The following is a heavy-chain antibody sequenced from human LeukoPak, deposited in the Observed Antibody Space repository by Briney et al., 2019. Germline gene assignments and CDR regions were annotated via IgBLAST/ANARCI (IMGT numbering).Heavy chain of an antibody. CDR2: ISSSSSYI. J-gene: IGHJ4*02. D-gene: IGHD5-18*01. CDR1: GFTFSSYS. CDR3: ARDGYFSTPPYYFDY. Sequence: GGSLRLSCAASGFTFSSYSMNWVRQAPGKGLEWVSSISSSSSYIYYADSVKGRFTISRDNAKNSLYLQMNSLRAEDTAVYYCARDGYFSTPPYYFDYWGQGTLVTVSS. V-gene: IGHV3-21*01.